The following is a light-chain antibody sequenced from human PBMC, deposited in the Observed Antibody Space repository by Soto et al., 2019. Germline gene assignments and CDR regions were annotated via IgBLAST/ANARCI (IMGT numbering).Light chain of an antibody. CDR3: LQRSNWPRT. CDR1: QSVSNY. V-gene: IGKV3-11*01. J-gene: IGKJ1*01. Sequence: IVLTQSPATVSLSPWERAKLCCRASQSVSNYLAWYQHKPGQAPRLLIYDASKRATGIPARFSGSGSGTDFTLTISSLDPEDFAVYYCLQRSNWPRTFGQGSKVDI. CDR2: DAS.